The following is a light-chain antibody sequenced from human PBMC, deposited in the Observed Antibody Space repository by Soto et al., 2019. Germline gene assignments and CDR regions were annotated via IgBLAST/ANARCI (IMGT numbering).Light chain of an antibody. CDR2: DVS. Sequence: VMLYISTLSVSLQERATLSCRAAQGVTTNFAWYQQKSGQSPRLIIYDVSNRATGVPARFSGSGSETDFTLTISGLRYEISAVYYGQEYQLRPFSVGQGTRLEIK. CDR1: QGVTTN. J-gene: IGKJ5*01. CDR3: QEYQLRPFS. V-gene: IGKV3-15*01.